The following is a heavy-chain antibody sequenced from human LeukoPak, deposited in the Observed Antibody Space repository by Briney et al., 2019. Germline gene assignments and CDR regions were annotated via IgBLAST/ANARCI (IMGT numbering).Heavy chain of an antibody. Sequence: SETLSLTCTVSGGSISSSSYYWGWIRQPPGKGLEWIGSIYYSGSTYYNPSLKSRVTISVDTSKNQFSLKLSSVTAADTAVYYCARHESWPLRAIDYWGQGTLATVSS. CDR2: IYYSGST. D-gene: IGHD5-12*01. CDR1: GGSISSSSYY. V-gene: IGHV4-39*01. CDR3: ARHESWPLRAIDY. J-gene: IGHJ4*02.